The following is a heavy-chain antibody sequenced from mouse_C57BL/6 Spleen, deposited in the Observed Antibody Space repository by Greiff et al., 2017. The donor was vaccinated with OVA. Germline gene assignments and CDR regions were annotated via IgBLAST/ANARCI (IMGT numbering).Heavy chain of an antibody. V-gene: IGHV1-50*01. J-gene: IGHJ2*01. CDR1: GYTFTSYW. D-gene: IGHD4-1*01. Sequence: QVQLQQSGAELVKPGASVKLSCKASGYTFTSYWMQWVKQRPGQGLEWIGEIDPSDSYTNYNQKFKGKATLTVDTSSSTAYMQLSSLTSEDSAVYYCARSGANWDFDYWGQGTTLTVSS. CDR2: IDPSDSYT. CDR3: ARSGANWDFDY.